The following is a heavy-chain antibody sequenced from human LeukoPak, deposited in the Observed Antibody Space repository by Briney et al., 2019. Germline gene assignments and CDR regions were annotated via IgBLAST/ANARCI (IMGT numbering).Heavy chain of an antibody. V-gene: IGHV3-23*01. D-gene: IGHD2-21*02. CDR3: PKDLRSAAIRAFFEL. CDR2: ISGSGGRT. Sequence: GGSLRLSCAASGFTFSSYGMSWVRQAPGKGLEWVSAISGSGGRTYYADSVKGRFTISRDNSKNTLYLQMNSLRAEDPAVCCVPKDLRSAAIRAFFELWGQGPLVTLPS. J-gene: IGHJ4*02. CDR1: GFTFSSYG.